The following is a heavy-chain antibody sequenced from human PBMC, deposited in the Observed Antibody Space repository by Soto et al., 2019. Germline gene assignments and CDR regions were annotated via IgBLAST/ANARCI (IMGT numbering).Heavy chain of an antibody. J-gene: IGHJ5*01. CDR3: ARGHQLRPGNNWFDS. D-gene: IGHD1-7*01. Sequence: QVQLVQSGAEMKKPGASVKVSCKASGYPFTGYHLHWVRQAPGQGLEWMGWINPHTGDTGSAEKFQGRVTMTRDTSISTAYMEVSRLRSDDTAVYYCARGHQLRPGNNWFDSWSQGTLVTVSS. V-gene: IGHV1-2*02. CDR1: GYPFTGYH. CDR2: INPHTGDT.